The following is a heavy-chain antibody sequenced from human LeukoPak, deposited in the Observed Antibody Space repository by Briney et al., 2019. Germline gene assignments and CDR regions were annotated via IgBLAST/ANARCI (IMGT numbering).Heavy chain of an antibody. Sequence: SETLSLTCAVYGGSFSGYYWSWIRQPPGKGLEWIGEINHSGSTNYNPSLKSRVTISVDTSKNQFSLKLSSVTAADTAVYYCARFSSIAPAFDYWALGTLVTVPS. V-gene: IGHV4-34*01. J-gene: IGHJ4*02. CDR1: GGSFSGYY. CDR2: INHSGST. D-gene: IGHD6-13*01. CDR3: ARFSSIAPAFDY.